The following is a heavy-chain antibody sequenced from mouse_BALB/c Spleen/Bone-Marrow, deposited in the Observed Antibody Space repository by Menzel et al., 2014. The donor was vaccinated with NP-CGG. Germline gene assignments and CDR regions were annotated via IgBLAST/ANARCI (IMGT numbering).Heavy chain of an antibody. CDR1: GFNIKDTY. D-gene: IGHD1-1*01. J-gene: IGHJ3*01. CDR3: ASYYYGSSSVAY. V-gene: IGHV14-3*02. Sequence: VKLMESGAALVKPGASVKLSCTASGFNIKDTYMHWVQQRPEQCLEWIGRLDPANGNTKYDSKFQGKATITADTCSNTACLQLSILTSEDAAVYYFASYYYGSSSVAYWGQGTMVPVSA. CDR2: LDPANGNT.